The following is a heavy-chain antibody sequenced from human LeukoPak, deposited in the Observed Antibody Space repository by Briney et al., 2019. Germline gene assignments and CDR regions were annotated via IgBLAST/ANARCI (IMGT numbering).Heavy chain of an antibody. CDR3: ARAVTSPDY. D-gene: IGHD3-16*01. J-gene: IGHJ4*02. CDR1: GGSFSGYY. V-gene: IGHV4-34*01. CDR2: INHSGST. Sequence: PSETLSLTCAVYGGSFSGYYWSWIRQPPGKGLEWIGEINHSGSTNYNPPLKSRVTISVDTSKNQFSLKLSSVTAADTAVYYCARAVTSPDYWGQGTLVTVSS.